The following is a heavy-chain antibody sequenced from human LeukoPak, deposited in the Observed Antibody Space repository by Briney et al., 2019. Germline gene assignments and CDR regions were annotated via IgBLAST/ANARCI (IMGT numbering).Heavy chain of an antibody. CDR2: IIPIFGTA. CDR1: GGTFSSYA. CDR3: ARGGSHEVPADY. Sequence: ASVKVSCKASGGTFSSYAISWVRQAPGQGLEWMGGIIPIFGTANYAQKFQGRVTITADESTSTAYMELSSLRSEDTAVYYCARGGSHEVPADYWGQGTLVTVSS. D-gene: IGHD2-2*01. V-gene: IGHV1-69*13. J-gene: IGHJ4*02.